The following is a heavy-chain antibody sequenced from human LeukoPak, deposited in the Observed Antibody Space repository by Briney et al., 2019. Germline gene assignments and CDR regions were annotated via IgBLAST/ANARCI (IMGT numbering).Heavy chain of an antibody. CDR3: ARGSRRSSPYFDY. V-gene: IGHV4-59*01. J-gene: IGHJ4*02. Sequence: SETLSLTCTVSGGSISSYYWSWIREPPGKGLEWIQYIHYSGSANYTPSHKSRVTLSVDTSKDQVPLKLRSVTAADTAVYYCARGSRRSSPYFDYWGQGTLVTVSS. CDR2: IHYSGSA. D-gene: IGHD6-13*01. CDR1: GGSISSYY.